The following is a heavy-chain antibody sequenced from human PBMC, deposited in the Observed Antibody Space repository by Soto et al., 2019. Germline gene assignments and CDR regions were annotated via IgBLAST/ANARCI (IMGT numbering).Heavy chain of an antibody. J-gene: IGHJ6*02. V-gene: IGHV1-69*13. D-gene: IGHD3-3*01. Sequence: SVKVSCKASGGTFSSYAISWVRQAPGQGLEWMGGIIPIFGTANYAQKFQGRVTITADESTSTAYMELSSLRSEDTAVYYCARHLGDDFWSVSLGYYYYYGMDVWGQGTTVTVSS. CDR1: GGTFSSYA. CDR2: IIPIFGTA. CDR3: ARHLGDDFWSVSLGYYYYYGMDV.